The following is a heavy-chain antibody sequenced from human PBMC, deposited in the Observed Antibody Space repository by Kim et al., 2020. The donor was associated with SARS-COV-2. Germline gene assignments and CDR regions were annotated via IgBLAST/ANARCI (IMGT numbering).Heavy chain of an antibody. V-gene: IGHV4-31*03. Sequence: SETLSLTCTVSGGSISSGAYYWSWIRQPPGKGLEWIGYIYYSGSTNYNPSLKSRVTISVDPSTHQFSLKLSSVTAADTAVTYCAIEDVGLGAPIGSIDA. D-gene: IGHD5-12*01. CDR2: IYYSGST. CDR3: AIEDVGLGAPIGSIDA. J-gene: IGHJ3*01. CDR1: GGSISSGAYY.